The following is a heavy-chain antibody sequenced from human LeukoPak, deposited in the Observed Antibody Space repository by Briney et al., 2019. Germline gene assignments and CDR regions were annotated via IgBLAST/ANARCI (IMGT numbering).Heavy chain of an antibody. CDR3: ARLKMATISFDY. Sequence: GGSLRLSCAASGFTFSNYWMNWIRQAPGKGLEWVANIKEDGSEEYYVDSVKGRFTISRDNAKNSLYLQMNSLRAEDTAVYYCARLKMATISFDYWGQGTLVTVSS. CDR2: IKEDGSEE. CDR1: GFTFSNYW. D-gene: IGHD5-24*01. V-gene: IGHV3-7*01. J-gene: IGHJ4*02.